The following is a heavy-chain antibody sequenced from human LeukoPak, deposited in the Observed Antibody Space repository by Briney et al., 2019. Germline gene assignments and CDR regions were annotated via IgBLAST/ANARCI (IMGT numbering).Heavy chain of an antibody. CDR3: AKGYYDFWSGPQN. CDR1: GFTFDDYA. Sequence: QSGGSLRLSCAASGFTFDDYAMHWVRQAPGEGLEWVSGISWNSGSIGYADSVKGRFTISRDNAKNSLYLQMNSLRAEDTALYYCAKGYYDFWSGPQNWGQGTLVTVSS. CDR2: ISWNSGSI. V-gene: IGHV3-9*01. J-gene: IGHJ4*02. D-gene: IGHD3-3*01.